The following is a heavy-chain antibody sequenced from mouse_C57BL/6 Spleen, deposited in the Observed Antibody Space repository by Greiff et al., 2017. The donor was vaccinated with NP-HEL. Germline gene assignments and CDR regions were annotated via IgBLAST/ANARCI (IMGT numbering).Heavy chain of an antibody. Sequence: QVQLQQSGPELVKPGASVKISCKASGYAFSSSWMNWVKQRPGKGLEWIGRIYPGDGDTNYNGKFKGKATLTADKSSSTAYMQLSSLTSEDSAVYFCAREGNLLLRYFDVWGTGTTVTVSS. J-gene: IGHJ1*03. D-gene: IGHD1-1*01. V-gene: IGHV1-82*01. CDR2: IYPGDGDT. CDR1: GYAFSSSW. CDR3: AREGNLLLRYFDV.